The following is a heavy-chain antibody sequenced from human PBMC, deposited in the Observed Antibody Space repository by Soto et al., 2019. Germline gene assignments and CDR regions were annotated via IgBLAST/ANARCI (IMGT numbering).Heavy chain of an antibody. CDR3: ARGMNQRYAVDY. D-gene: IGHD2-8*01. J-gene: IGHJ4*02. Sequence: EVQLVESGGGLVQPGESLRLSCAASGFTFSSYWMHWVRQAPGKGVMWVSRIYSDGSSTNYADSVKGRFTISRDNAKNTLYLQMNSLSAEDTAVYYCARGMNQRYAVDYWGQGTLVTVSS. V-gene: IGHV3-74*01. CDR2: IYSDGSST. CDR1: GFTFSSYW.